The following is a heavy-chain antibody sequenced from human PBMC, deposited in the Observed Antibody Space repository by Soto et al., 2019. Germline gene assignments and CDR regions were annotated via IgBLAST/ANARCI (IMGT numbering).Heavy chain of an antibody. Sequence: GASVKVSCKASGGTFSSYAISWVRQAPGQGLEWMGGIIPIFGTANYAQKFQGRVTITADESTSTAYMELSSLRSEDTAVYYCARDRHAVMGAFDIWGQGTMVTVSS. V-gene: IGHV1-69*13. CDR1: GGTFSSYA. D-gene: IGHD3-16*01. CDR2: IIPIFGTA. J-gene: IGHJ3*02. CDR3: ARDRHAVMGAFDI.